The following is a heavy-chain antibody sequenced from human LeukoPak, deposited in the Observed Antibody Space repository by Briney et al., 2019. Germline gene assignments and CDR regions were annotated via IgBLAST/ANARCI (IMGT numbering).Heavy chain of an antibody. Sequence: ASVKVSCKASRYTFTGHYMHWVRQAPGQGLEWMAWINPNRGGTDYAQKFQGRVTMTRDTSISTAYMELSSLRSDDTAIYYCARGSPIVATTPRGFDYWGQGTLVTVSS. CDR2: INPNRGGT. V-gene: IGHV1-2*02. D-gene: IGHD5-12*01. CDR1: RYTFTGHY. CDR3: ARGSPIVATTPRGFDY. J-gene: IGHJ4*02.